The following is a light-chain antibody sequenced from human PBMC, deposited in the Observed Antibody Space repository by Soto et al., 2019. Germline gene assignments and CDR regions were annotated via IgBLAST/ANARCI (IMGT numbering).Light chain of an antibody. J-gene: IGLJ1*01. CDR3: CSYTSYSPYA. CDR2: AVS. CDR1: SSDFGGYNF. V-gene: IGLV2-14*01. Sequence: QSVLTHPASVSGSPGQSITISCTGTSSDFGGYNFVSWYQHRPGKAPKLMIYAVSNRPSGVSNRFSGSKSGNTASLTISGLQAEEEADYYCCSYTSYSPYAFGTRTKLTVL.